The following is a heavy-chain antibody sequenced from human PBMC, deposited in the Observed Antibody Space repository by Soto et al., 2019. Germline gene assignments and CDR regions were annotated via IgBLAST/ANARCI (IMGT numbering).Heavy chain of an antibody. J-gene: IGHJ4*02. CDR3: ARASNEVATIDY. Sequence: SETLSLTCTVSGGSISSGDYYWSWIRQPPGKGLEWIGYIYYSGSTYYNPSLKSRVTISVDTFKNQFSLKLSSVTAADTAVYYCARASNEVATIDYWGQGTLVTVSS. V-gene: IGHV4-30-4*01. CDR1: GGSISSGDYY. D-gene: IGHD5-12*01. CDR2: IYYSGST.